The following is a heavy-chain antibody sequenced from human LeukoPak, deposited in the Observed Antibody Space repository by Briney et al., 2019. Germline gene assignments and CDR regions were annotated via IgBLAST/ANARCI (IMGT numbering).Heavy chain of an antibody. D-gene: IGHD7-27*01. CDR3: ARDGSHWDFDS. J-gene: IGHJ4*02. CDR1: GYMFINDY. Sequence: GASVKDYFKASGYMFINDYIHWVREAPGQGLEWMGRIIPRGGATIYAQNFQGRLTVTRDTSTSTVLMELTSLRSEDTAVYYCARDGSHWDFDSWGQGTLVTVSS. V-gene: IGHV1-46*01. CDR2: IIPRGGAT.